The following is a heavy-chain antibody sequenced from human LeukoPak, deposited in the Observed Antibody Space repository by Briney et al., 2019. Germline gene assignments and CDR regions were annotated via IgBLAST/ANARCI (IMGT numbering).Heavy chain of an antibody. Sequence: GGSLRLSCAASGFTFSSYAMGWVRQAPGKGLEWVSGISGSGGSTYYADSVKGRITISRDNSKNTLYLQMNSLRAEDTAVYYCAKGKGDTGGSFDYWGQGTLVTVSS. CDR3: AKGKGDTGGSFDY. D-gene: IGHD3-16*01. V-gene: IGHV3-23*01. CDR1: GFTFSSYA. CDR2: ISGSGGST. J-gene: IGHJ4*02.